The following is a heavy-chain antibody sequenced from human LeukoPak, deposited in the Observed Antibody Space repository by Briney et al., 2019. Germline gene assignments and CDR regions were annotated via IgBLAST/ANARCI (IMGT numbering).Heavy chain of an antibody. D-gene: IGHD2-2*01. J-gene: IGHJ4*02. V-gene: IGHV4-59*11. CDR3: ARLRYCSSTSCYWGYYFDY. CDR1: GGSISSHY. CDR2: IYYSGST. Sequence: PSETLSLTCTVSGGSISSHYWSWIRQPPGKGLEWIGYIYYSGSTNYNPSLKSRVTISVDTSKNQFSLKLSSVTAADTAVYYCARLRYCSSTSCYWGYYFDYWGQGTLVTVSS.